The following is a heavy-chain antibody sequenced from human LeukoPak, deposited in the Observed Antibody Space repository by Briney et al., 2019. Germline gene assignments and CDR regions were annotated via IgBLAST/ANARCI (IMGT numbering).Heavy chain of an antibody. V-gene: IGHV3-30*02. CDR1: GFTFSSYG. CDR2: IRYDGSNK. J-gene: IGHJ3*02. D-gene: IGHD3-3*01. Sequence: GGSLRLSCAASGFTFSSYGMHWVRQAPGKGLEWVAFIRYDGSNKYYADSVKGRFTISRDNAKNSLYLQMNSLRAEDTAVYYCARGSRFGVVERDAFDIWGQGTMVTVSS. CDR3: ARGSRFGVVERDAFDI.